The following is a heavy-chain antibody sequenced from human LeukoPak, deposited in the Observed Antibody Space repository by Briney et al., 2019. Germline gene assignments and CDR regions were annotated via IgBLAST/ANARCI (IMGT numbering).Heavy chain of an antibody. J-gene: IGHJ4*02. CDR2: IYYTGTT. CDR1: GGSISSPNNY. CDR3: ARQGYDSSGYYYGIDY. Sequence: SETLSLTCTVSGGSISSPNNYWGWIRQPPGKGLEWIGTIYYTGTTYYNPSLTSRVTMSVDTSKNQFSLKLTSVTAADTAVYYCARQGYDSSGYYYGIDYWGQGTLVTVSS. D-gene: IGHD3-22*01. V-gene: IGHV4-39*07.